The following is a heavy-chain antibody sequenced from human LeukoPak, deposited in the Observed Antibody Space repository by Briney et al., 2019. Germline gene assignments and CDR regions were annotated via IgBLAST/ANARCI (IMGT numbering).Heavy chain of an antibody. V-gene: IGHV4-59*12. CDR1: GVSISSYY. CDR2: IYYSGST. J-gene: IGHJ4*02. Sequence: PSETLSLTGTVSGVSISSYYWSWIRQPPGKGLEWIGYIYYSGSTYYNPSLKSRVTISVDTSKNQFSLKLSSVTAADTAVYYCARVEISSSWYPVDYWGQGTQVTVSS. CDR3: ARVEISSSWYPVDY. D-gene: IGHD6-13*01.